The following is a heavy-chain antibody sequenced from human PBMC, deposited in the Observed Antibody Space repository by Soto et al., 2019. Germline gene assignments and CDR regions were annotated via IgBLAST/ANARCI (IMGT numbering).Heavy chain of an antibody. D-gene: IGHD2-8*01. Sequence: SETLSLTCTVSGGSISSSSYYWGWIRQAPGKGLEWIGSIYYSGSTYYNPSLKSRVTISVYTSKNQFSLKLSSVTAADTAVYSCARALSLIRDYYYYMDVWGKGTTVTAP. CDR3: ARALSLIRDYYYYMDV. V-gene: IGHV4-39*01. J-gene: IGHJ6*03. CDR2: IYYSGST. CDR1: GGSISSSSYY.